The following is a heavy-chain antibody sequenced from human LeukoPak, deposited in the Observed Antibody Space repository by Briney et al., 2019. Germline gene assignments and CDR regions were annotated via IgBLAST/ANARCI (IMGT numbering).Heavy chain of an antibody. CDR3: ARSVSVNTVRDY. V-gene: IGHV1-2*02. J-gene: IGHJ4*02. CDR1: GYTFTGYY. D-gene: IGHD4-17*01. Sequence: ASVKVSCKASGYTFTGYYMHWVRQAPGQGLEWMGWINPYSGGTNYAQKFQGRVTMTRDTSISTACMELSRLRSDDTAVYYCARSVSVNTVRDYWGQGTLVTVSS. CDR2: INPYSGGT.